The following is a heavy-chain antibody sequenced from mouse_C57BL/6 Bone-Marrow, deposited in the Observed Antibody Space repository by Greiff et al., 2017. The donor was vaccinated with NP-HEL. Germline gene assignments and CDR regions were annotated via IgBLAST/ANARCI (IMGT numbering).Heavy chain of an antibody. V-gene: IGHV1-54*01. CDR2: INPGSGGT. CDR1: GYAFTNYL. D-gene: IGHD2-5*01. J-gene: IGHJ3*01. CDR3: ARPYYSNYLAY. Sequence: VQLQQSGAELVRPGTSVKVSCKASGYAFTNYLIEWVKQRPGQGLEWIGVINPGSGGTNYNEKFKGKATLTADKSSSTAYMQLSSLTSEDSAVYFCARPYYSNYLAYWGQGTLVTVSA.